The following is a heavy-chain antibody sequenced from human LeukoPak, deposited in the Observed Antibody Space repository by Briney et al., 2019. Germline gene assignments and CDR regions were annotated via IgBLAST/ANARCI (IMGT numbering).Heavy chain of an antibody. CDR1: RVTFSGYT. CDR3: ARALYYDILTGYQTHTYYFDY. V-gene: IGHV3-21*01. D-gene: IGHD3-9*01. CDR2: ISSRSSDI. Sequence: GGSLRLSCTASRVTFSGYTMNWVRQGPGKGLEWVSSISSRSSDIYYAASVKGRFTISRDNARNSLYLQMSSLRAEDTAVYYCARALYYDILTGYQTHTYYFDYWGQGTLVTVSS. J-gene: IGHJ4*02.